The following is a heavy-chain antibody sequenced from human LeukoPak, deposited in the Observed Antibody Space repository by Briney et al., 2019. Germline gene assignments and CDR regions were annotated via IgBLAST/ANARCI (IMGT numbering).Heavy chain of an antibody. J-gene: IGHJ6*02. CDR1: GGSISSGGYY. CDR2: IYYSGST. D-gene: IGHD6-6*01. V-gene: IGHV4-31*03. Sequence: SQTLSLTCTVSGGSISSGGYYWSWIRQHPGKGLEWIGYIYYSGSTYYNPSLKSRVTISVDTSKNQFSLKLSSVTAADTAVYYCARDRIWVAARPDGPNYYYYGMDVWGQGTTVTVSS. CDR3: ARDRIWVAARPDGPNYYYYGMDV.